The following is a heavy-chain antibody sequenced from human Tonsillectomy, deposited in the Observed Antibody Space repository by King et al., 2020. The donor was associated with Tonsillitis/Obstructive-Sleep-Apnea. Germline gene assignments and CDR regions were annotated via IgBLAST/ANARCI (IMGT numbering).Heavy chain of an antibody. CDR2: INPNSGGP. CDR3: ARVVPNYGDFFDY. CDR1: GYTFIGYY. D-gene: IGHD4-17*01. V-gene: IGHV1-2*06. J-gene: IGHJ4*02. Sequence: QLVESGAEVKKPGASVKVSCKASGYTFIGYYMYWVRQAPGQGLEWMGRINPNSGGPNYAQKIQGRVTMTRDTSTSTAYMELSRLRFDDTAVYYCARVVPNYGDFFDYWGQGTLVTVSS.